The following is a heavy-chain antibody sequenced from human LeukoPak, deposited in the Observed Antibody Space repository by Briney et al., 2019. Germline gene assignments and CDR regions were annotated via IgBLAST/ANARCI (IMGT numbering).Heavy chain of an antibody. Sequence: GESLKISCKGSGYSFTSYWIGWVRQMPGKGLEWMGIIYPGDSDTRYSPSFQGQVTILADKSISTAYLQWSSLKASDTAMYYCARIDLGIAAAGPLGGWFDPWGQGTLVTVSS. D-gene: IGHD6-13*01. V-gene: IGHV5-51*01. CDR1: GYSFTSYW. J-gene: IGHJ5*02. CDR2: IYPGDSDT. CDR3: ARIDLGIAAAGPLGGWFDP.